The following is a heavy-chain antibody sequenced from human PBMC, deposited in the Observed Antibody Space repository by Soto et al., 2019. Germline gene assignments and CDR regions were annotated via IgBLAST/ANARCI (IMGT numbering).Heavy chain of an antibody. CDR2: IYYSGST. D-gene: IGHD3-22*01. Sequence: PSETLSLTCTVSGGSVSSGSYYWSWIRQPPGKGLEWIGYIYYSGSTNYNPSLKSRVTISVDTSKNQFSLKLSSVTAADTAVYYCAREWYYYDSSGFQHWGQGTLVTVSS. J-gene: IGHJ1*01. CDR3: AREWYYYDSSGFQH. CDR1: GGSVSSGSYY. V-gene: IGHV4-61*01.